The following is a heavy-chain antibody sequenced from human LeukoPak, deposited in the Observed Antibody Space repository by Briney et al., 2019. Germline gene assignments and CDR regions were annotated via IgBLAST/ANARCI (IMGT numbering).Heavy chain of an antibody. V-gene: IGHV6-1*01. Sequence: SQTLSLTCAISGDSVSSNSAAWNWIRQSPPRGLEWLGRTYYRSKWYNDYAVSVKSRITINPDTSKNQFSLQLNSVTPEDTAVYYCAREAGYDFWSGYMHYGMDVWGQGTTVTVSS. J-gene: IGHJ6*02. D-gene: IGHD3-3*01. CDR2: TYYRSKWYN. CDR1: GDSVSSNSAA. CDR3: AREAGYDFWSGYMHYGMDV.